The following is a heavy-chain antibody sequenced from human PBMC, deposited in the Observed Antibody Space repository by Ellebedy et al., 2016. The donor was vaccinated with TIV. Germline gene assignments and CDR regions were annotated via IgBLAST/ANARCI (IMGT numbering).Heavy chain of an antibody. Sequence: SETLSLTCAVYGGSFSGYYWSWIRQPPGKGLEWIGEINHSGSTNYNPSLKSRVTISVDTSKNQFSLKLSSVTAADTAVYYCARGVGLLWFGEPHPGYFDYWGQGTLVTVSS. J-gene: IGHJ4*02. V-gene: IGHV4-34*01. D-gene: IGHD3-10*01. CDR3: ARGVGLLWFGEPHPGYFDY. CDR2: INHSGST. CDR1: GGSFSGYY.